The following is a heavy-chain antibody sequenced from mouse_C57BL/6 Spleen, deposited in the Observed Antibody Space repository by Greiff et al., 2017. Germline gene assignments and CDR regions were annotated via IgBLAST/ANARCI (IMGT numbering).Heavy chain of an antibody. CDR2: IYPGSGST. D-gene: IGHD2-4*01. J-gene: IGHJ2*01. CDR1: GYTFTSYW. Sequence: QVQLQQSGAELVKPGASVKMSCKASGYTFTSYWITWVKQRPGQGLEWIGDIYPGSGSTNYNEKFKSKATLTVDTSSSTAYMQLSSLTSEDSAVYYCARWESDYPRFDYWGQGTTLTVSS. V-gene: IGHV1-55*01. CDR3: ARWESDYPRFDY.